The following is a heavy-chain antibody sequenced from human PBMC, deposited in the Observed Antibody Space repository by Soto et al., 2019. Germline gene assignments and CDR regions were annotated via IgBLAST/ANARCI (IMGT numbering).Heavy chain of an antibody. V-gene: IGHV1-69*18. CDR1: GGTFYSYA. D-gene: IGHD3-22*01. Sequence: QVQLVQSGAEVKKPGSSVKGSCKASGGTFYSYAISWVRQAPGQGLEWMGKIIPLFTTANYAQNFQGRVTISADESTSTAYTELSSLRSEDTAAYYCVSDYCDTTDYYYCYGGQGTLVTVSS. CDR2: IIPLFTTA. J-gene: IGHJ4*02. CDR3: VSDYCDTTDYYYCY.